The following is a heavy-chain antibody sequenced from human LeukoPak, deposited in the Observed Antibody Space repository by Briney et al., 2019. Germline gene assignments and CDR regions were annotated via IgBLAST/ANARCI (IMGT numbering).Heavy chain of an antibody. V-gene: IGHV4-59*01. Sequence: PSETPSPTCSVSGGSINSGYWSWSRQPPGKGLEWIGLLYPSGSTNYNPSLKSRVTISVDTSRTQFSLKLSSVTAADTAVYYCATGHCPFEYGGQGTLLTVSS. CDR2: LYPSGST. CDR3: ATGHCPFEY. D-gene: IGHD2-21*02. J-gene: IGHJ4*02. CDR1: GGSINSGY.